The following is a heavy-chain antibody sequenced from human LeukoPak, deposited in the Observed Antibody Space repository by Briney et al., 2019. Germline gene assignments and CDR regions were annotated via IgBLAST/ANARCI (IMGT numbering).Heavy chain of an antibody. V-gene: IGHV4-34*01. CDR2: SNHGGNT. CDR1: GGSFSGYY. Sequence: SETLSLTCAVYGGSFSGYYWTWIRQPPGKGLEWIGESNHGGNTNYNPSLKSRVTISVDTSKSQFSLKLDSVTAADTALYYCARGRVQSGYEFDCWGQGTLVTVSS. J-gene: IGHJ4*02. D-gene: IGHD5-12*01. CDR3: ARGRVQSGYEFDC.